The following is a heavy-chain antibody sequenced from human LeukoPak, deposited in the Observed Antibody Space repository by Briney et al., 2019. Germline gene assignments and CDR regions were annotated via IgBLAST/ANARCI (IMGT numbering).Heavy chain of an antibody. CDR3: ARDKDDILTSYSLNYYYYYGMDV. Sequence: ASVKVSCKASGYTFTSYYMHWVRQAPGQGLEWMGIINPSGGSTSYAQKFQGRVTMTRDTSTSTVYMELSSLRSEDTAVYYCARDKDDILTSYSLNYYYYYGMDVWGQGTTVTVSS. V-gene: IGHV1-46*01. D-gene: IGHD3-9*01. J-gene: IGHJ6*02. CDR2: INPSGGST. CDR1: GYTFTSYY.